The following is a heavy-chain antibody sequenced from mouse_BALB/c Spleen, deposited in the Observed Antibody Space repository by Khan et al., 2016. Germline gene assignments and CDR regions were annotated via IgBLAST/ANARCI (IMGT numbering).Heavy chain of an antibody. CDR2: INPSSSYT. D-gene: IGHD1-1*01. J-gene: IGHJ2*01. CDR1: GYSFTSYT. Sequence: QVQLKESGAELARPGASVKMSCKASGYSFTSYTMHWVKQRPGQGLEWLGFINPSSSYTNYTQNFKDKATLTADKSSSTAYMQLSSLTSEDSAVYFCARYSTTVVAPLDYWGQGTTLTVSS. V-gene: IGHV1-4*01. CDR3: ARYSTTVVAPLDY.